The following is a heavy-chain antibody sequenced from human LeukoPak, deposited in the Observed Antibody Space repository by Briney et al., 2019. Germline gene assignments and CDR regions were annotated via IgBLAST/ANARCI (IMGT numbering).Heavy chain of an antibody. CDR2: IYTSGST. D-gene: IGHD1-14*01. J-gene: IGHJ6*03. Sequence: SETLSLTCTVPGGSISSYYWSWIRQPAGKGLEWIGRIYTSGSTNYNPSLKSRVTMSVDTSKNQFSLKLSSVTAADTAVYYCAREGAGTTNSYYYYYYMDVWGKGTTVTVSS. V-gene: IGHV4-4*07. CDR1: GGSISSYY. CDR3: AREGAGTTNSYYYYYYMDV.